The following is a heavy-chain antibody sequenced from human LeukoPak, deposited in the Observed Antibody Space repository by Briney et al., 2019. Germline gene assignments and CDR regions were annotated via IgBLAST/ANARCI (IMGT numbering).Heavy chain of an antibody. D-gene: IGHD3-3*01. Sequence: SETLSLTCTVSGGSIGSYYWSWIRQPPGKGLEWIGYICYSGSTNYNPSLKSRVTISVDTSKNQFSLKLSSVTAADTAVYYCAKAKDFWSGPLDYWGQGTLVTVSS. CDR2: ICYSGST. CDR1: GGSIGSYY. CDR3: AKAKDFWSGPLDY. J-gene: IGHJ4*02. V-gene: IGHV4-59*01.